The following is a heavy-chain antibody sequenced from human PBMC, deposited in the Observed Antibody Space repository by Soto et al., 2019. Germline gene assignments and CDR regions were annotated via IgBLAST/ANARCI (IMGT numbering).Heavy chain of an antibody. CDR2: INGDGSEE. V-gene: IGHV3-7*01. J-gene: IGHJ4*02. Sequence: EEQLVESGGVLVQPGGSLIVSYAASGFTFSSSWMNWVRQAPGKGLEWVANINGDGSEEYYVDSVRGRFTISRDNAKKSLFLQMNSLRAEDTAVYYCAAGFPPDYWGQGTLVTVSS. CDR3: AAGFPPDY. CDR1: GFTFSSSW. D-gene: IGHD3-10*01.